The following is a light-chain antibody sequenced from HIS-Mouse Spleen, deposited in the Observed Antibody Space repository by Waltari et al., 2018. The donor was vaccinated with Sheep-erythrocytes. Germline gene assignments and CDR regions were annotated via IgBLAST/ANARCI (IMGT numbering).Light chain of an antibody. CDR2: DAS. CDR3: HQRSNWPLT. V-gene: IGKV3-11*01. Sequence: EIVLTQSPATLSLSPGERATLSCRASQSVSSYLAWYQQKPGQAPRLLIYDASNRATGIPARFSGSWSGTDFPFTFSSLEPEDFAVYYCHQRSNWPLTFGGGTKVEIK. CDR1: QSVSSY. J-gene: IGKJ4*01.